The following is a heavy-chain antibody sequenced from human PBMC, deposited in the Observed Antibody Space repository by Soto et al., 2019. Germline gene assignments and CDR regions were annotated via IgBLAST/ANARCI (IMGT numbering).Heavy chain of an antibody. J-gene: IGHJ4*02. D-gene: IGHD1-26*01. Sequence: GASVKVSCKASGYTFTSYGISWVRQAPGKGLEWMGGFDPEDGETIYAQKFQGRVTMTEDTSTDTAYMELSSLRSEDTAVYYCATAPRLLPFDYWGQGTLVTVSS. CDR3: ATAPRLLPFDY. V-gene: IGHV1-24*01. CDR2: FDPEDGET. CDR1: GYTFTSYG.